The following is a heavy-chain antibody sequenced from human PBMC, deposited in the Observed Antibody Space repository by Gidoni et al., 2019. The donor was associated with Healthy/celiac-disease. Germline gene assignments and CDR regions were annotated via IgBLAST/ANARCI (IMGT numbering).Heavy chain of an antibody. V-gene: IGHV3-21*01. Sequence: EVQLVESGGGLVTPGVSLRPSCAASGVTFSSSSMIWVRQAPGKGLEWVSSISSSSSYIYYADSVKGRFTNSRDNAKNSLYLKMNSLRAEDTAVYYCARDHTATSDQEIYHYGMDVWGQGTTVTVSS. CDR3: ARDHTATSDQEIYHYGMDV. J-gene: IGHJ6*02. CDR1: GVTFSSSS. D-gene: IGHD6-25*01. CDR2: ISSSSSYI.